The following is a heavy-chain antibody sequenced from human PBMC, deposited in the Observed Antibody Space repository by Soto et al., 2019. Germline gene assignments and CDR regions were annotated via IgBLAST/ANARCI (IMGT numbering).Heavy chain of an antibody. Sequence: PGGSLQISCKGSGYSFTSYWISWVRQMPGKGLEWIGRIDPSDSYTNYSPSFQGHVTISADKSISTAYLQWSSLKASDTAMYYCARRAVAGAQAAFDIWGQGTMVTVSS. J-gene: IGHJ3*02. CDR3: ARRAVAGAQAAFDI. CDR2: IDPSDSYT. V-gene: IGHV5-10-1*01. D-gene: IGHD6-19*01. CDR1: GYSFTSYW.